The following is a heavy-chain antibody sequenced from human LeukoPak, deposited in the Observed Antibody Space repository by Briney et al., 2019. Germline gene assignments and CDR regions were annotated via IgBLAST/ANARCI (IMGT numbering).Heavy chain of an antibody. CDR3: ATTTIRLGY. CDR2: IFYSGSP. CDR1: GGSISSYY. V-gene: IGHV4-59*12. D-gene: IGHD1-26*01. Sequence: SETLSLTCTVSGGSISSYYWSWIRQSPGKGLEWIGYIFYSGSPNYNPSLKSRVTISVDTSKNQFSLKLSSVTAADTAVYYCATTTIRLGYWGQGTLVTVSS. J-gene: IGHJ4*02.